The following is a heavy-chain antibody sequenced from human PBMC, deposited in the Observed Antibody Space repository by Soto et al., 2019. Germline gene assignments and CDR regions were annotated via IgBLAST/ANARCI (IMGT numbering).Heavy chain of an antibody. V-gene: IGHV5-51*01. Sequence: GESLKISCKGSGYSFTSYWIGWVRQMPGKGLEWMGIIYPGDSDTRYSPSFQGQVTISADKSISTAYLQWSSLKASDTAMYYCASGYCSSTSCYPADYWGQGTLVTVSS. CDR2: IYPGDSDT. J-gene: IGHJ4*02. CDR1: GYSFTSYW. D-gene: IGHD2-2*01. CDR3: ASGYCSSTSCYPADY.